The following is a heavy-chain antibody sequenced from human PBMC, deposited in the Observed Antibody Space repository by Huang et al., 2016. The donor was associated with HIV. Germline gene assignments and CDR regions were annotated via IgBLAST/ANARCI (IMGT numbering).Heavy chain of an antibody. CDR3: AKGLGGSYYYYLDQ. J-gene: IGHJ4*02. D-gene: IGHD3-10*01. CDR2: FSGKRGDI. CDR1: GFNFNNYA. V-gene: IGHV3-9*01. Sequence: EVQVVESGGGLVQPGRSLRLSCVSSGFNFNNYAMHWVRQPPGKGLEWVLGFSGKRGDIGYGESVKGRFTISRDNAKNSLYLQMNRLRPEDTALYYGAKGLGGSYYYYLDQWGQGTLVTVSS.